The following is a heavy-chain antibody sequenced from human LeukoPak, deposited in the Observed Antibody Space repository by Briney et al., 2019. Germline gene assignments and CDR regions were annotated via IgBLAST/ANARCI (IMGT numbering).Heavy chain of an antibody. V-gene: IGHV3-23*01. D-gene: IGHD1-1*01. CDR3: AKLITGAKTGTGWYFQH. Sequence: EPEGSLRLSCAASGLTFTTYALSWVRQAPGKGLEWVSAISSGGGATFYQDSVKGRFTISRDNSKNTLYLQMNSLRAEDTAVYYCAKLITGAKTGTGWYFQHWGQGTLVTVSS. CDR2: ISSGGGAT. CDR1: GLTFTTYA. J-gene: IGHJ1*01.